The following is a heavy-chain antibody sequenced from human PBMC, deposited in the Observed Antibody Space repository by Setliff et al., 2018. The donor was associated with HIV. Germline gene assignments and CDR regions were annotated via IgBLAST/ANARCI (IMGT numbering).Heavy chain of an antibody. J-gene: IGHJ4*02. CDR2: ISGGGRTT. CDR1: GFTFIGSE. Sequence: PGGSLRLSCAASGFTFIGSEMNWVRQAPGKGLEWVSYISGGGRTTLYADSVKGRFTISRDTAKPSLYLHMNNLRVDDTAVYYCAREPPAEPWDYWGQGTLVTVSS. V-gene: IGHV3-48*03. CDR3: AREPPAEPWDY.